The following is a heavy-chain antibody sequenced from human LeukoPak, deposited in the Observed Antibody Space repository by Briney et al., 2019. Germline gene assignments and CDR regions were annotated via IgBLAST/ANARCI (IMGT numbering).Heavy chain of an antibody. CDR1: GGSFSGYY. CDR2: INHSGST. J-gene: IGHJ5*02. V-gene: IGHV4-34*01. Sequence: SETLSLTCAVYGGSFSGYYWSWIRQPPGKGLEWIGEINHSGSTNYNPSLKSRVTISVDTSKNQSSLKLSSVTAADTAVYYCARGPYSSSWRPHNWFDPWGQGTLVTVSS. D-gene: IGHD6-13*01. CDR3: ARGPYSSSWRPHNWFDP.